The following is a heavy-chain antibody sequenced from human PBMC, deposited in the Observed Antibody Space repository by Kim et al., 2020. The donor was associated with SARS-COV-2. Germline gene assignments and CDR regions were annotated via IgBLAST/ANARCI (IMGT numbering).Heavy chain of an antibody. CDR1: GGSFSGYY. CDR3: ARGRGYGDLKRRNWVDP. V-gene: IGHV4-34*01. J-gene: IGHJ5*02. D-gene: IGHD4-17*01. CDR2: INHSGST. Sequence: SETLSLTCAVYGGSFSGYYWSWIRQPPGKGLEWIGEINHSGSTNYNPSLKSRVTISVDTSKNQFSLKLSSVTDADTAVYYCARGRGYGDLKRRNWVDPWGQGTLGPVS.